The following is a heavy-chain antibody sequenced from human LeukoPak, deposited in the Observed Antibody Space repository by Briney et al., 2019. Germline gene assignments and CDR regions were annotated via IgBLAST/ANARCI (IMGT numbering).Heavy chain of an antibody. D-gene: IGHD3-3*01. CDR1: GRSFTGFY. CDR3: ARSAKSDYDFWSGSIDY. V-gene: IGHV4-34*01. Sequence: KPSETLSLTCAVYGRSFTGFYWSWIRQPPGKGLEWIGEINHSGSTNYNPSLKSRVTISVDTSKNQFSLKLSSVTAADTAVYYCARSAKSDYDFWSGSIDYWGQGTLVTVSS. CDR2: INHSGST. J-gene: IGHJ4*02.